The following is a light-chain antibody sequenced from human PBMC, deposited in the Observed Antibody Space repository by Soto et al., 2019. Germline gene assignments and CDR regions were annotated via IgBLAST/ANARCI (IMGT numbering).Light chain of an antibody. V-gene: IGKV1-5*03. Sequence: DIPMTQSPSTQSASVGDRVTITCRASQRISSWLAWYQQKPGKAPKLLIYKASSLESGVPSRFSGSGSGTEFTLTISSLQPDDFATYYCQQYNSYAWTFGQGTKVEIK. CDR3: QQYNSYAWT. CDR2: KAS. CDR1: QRISSW. J-gene: IGKJ1*01.